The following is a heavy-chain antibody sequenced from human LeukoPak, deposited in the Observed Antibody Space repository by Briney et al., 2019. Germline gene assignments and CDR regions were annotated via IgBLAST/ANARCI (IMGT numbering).Heavy chain of an antibody. V-gene: IGHV3-64*01. Sequence: GGSLRLSCAASGFTFSSYAMHWVRRAPGKGLEYVSAISSNGGSTYYANSVKGKFTISRDNSKNTLYLQMGSLRAEDMAVYYCARAMSGSGSPLGYWGQGTLVTVSS. CDR2: ISSNGGST. J-gene: IGHJ4*02. CDR3: ARAMSGSGSPLGY. D-gene: IGHD3-10*01. CDR1: GFTFSSYA.